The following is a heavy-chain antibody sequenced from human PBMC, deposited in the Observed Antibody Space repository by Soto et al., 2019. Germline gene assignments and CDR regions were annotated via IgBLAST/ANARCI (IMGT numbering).Heavy chain of an antibody. J-gene: IGHJ4*02. V-gene: IGHV3-74*01. CDR3: AREYYGLLTGYYTDY. CDR1: GFPFSSYW. Sequence: EVQLVESGGDLVQRGGSLRLSCAASGFPFSSYWMHWVRHTPGKGLDWVARISGDGVTTYYADSVTGRFTVSRDNAKNTLSLQLSGLIAEDTAVYYCAREYYGLLTGYYTDYWGQGTLVPVSS. D-gene: IGHD3-9*01. CDR2: ISGDGVTT.